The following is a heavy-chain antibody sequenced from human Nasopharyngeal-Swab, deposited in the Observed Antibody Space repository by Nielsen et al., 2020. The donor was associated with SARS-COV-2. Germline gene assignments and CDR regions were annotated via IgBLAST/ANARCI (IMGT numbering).Heavy chain of an antibody. Sequence: GGSLRLSCAASGFTFSIYAITWVRQAPGKWLEWVSVITDSGDSTYYADSVKGRFTISRDNPKNTLYLQMNSLRAEDTALYYCARDNGVLPGALDSWGQGTLVTVSS. J-gene: IGHJ4*02. D-gene: IGHD2-8*01. V-gene: IGHV3-23*01. CDR2: ITDSGDST. CDR3: ARDNGVLPGALDS. CDR1: GFTFSIYA.